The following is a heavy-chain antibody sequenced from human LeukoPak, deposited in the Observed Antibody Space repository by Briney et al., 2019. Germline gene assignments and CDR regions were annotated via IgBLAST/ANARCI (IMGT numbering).Heavy chain of an antibody. CDR2: IIHDRGTGRGTP. Sequence: PSEPLSLTCAVYGGXFSGNYCSWIRQPPGKGREWLGEIIHDRGTGRGTPTYNPSLKSRVTISVDTSKHQFSLNLNAVTAADTAVYYCAIPNTNNWPFDYWSQGTLVTVSS. CDR1: GGXFSGNY. CDR3: AIPNTNNWPFDY. V-gene: IGHV4-34*12. D-gene: IGHD1-1*01. J-gene: IGHJ4*02.